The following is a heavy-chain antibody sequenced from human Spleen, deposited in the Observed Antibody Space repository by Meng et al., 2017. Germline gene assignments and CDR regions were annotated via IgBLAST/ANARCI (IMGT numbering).Heavy chain of an antibody. Sequence: KVSCKGSGYYFTSNWIGWVRQMPGKGLEWMGIIYPSDSDTTYSPSFQGQVTISADKSINTAYLHWSSLKASDTATYYCARFSSKGLDVWGQGTTVTVSS. CDR2: IYPSDSDT. D-gene: IGHD2/OR15-2a*01. CDR1: GYYFTSNW. CDR3: ARFSSKGLDV. J-gene: IGHJ6*02. V-gene: IGHV5-51*01.